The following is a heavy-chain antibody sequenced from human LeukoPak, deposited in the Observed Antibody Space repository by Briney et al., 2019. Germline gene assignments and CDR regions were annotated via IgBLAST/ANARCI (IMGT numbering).Heavy chain of an antibody. CDR1: GGSISSYY. CDR3: VRIPAAINYYHYYMDV. V-gene: IGHV4-59*01. CDR2: IYYSGST. D-gene: IGHD2-2*02. J-gene: IGHJ6*03. Sequence: SETLSLTCTVSGGSISSYYWSWIRQPPGKGLEWIGYIYYSGSTNYNPSLKSRVTISVDTSKNQFSLKLSSVTAADTAVYYCVRIPAAINYYHYYMDVWGKGTTVTVSS.